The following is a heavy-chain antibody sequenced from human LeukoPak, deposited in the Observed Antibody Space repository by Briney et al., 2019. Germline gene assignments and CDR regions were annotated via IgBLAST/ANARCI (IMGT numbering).Heavy chain of an antibody. CDR3: ARVTLHWNEVDRHYFFYMDV. D-gene: IGHD1-1*01. V-gene: IGHV3-21*01. J-gene: IGHJ6*03. CDR1: GFTFSGYY. Sequence: GGSLRLSCAASGFTFSGYYMTWVRQPPGKGQEWVSSISDTRTYTFYKESLKGRFTVSRDNAKNSLSLQMRSLRAEDTAVYFCARVTLHWNEVDRHYFFYMDVWGKGTTVTVSS. CDR2: ISDTRTYT.